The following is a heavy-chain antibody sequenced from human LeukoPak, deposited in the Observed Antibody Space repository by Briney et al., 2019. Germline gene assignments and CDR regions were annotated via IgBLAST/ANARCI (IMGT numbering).Heavy chain of an antibody. CDR1: GGSISSGNYY. Sequence: PSETLSLTCTVSGGSISSGNYYWSWIRQPPGKGLEWIGYIYYSGTYYTPSLKSRVTISVDTSKNQFSLKLSSVTAADTAVYYCARLNSGYYMTIFDYWGQGTLVTVSS. J-gene: IGHJ4*02. V-gene: IGHV4-30-4*01. D-gene: IGHD5-12*01. CDR3: ARLNSGYYMTIFDY. CDR2: IYYSGT.